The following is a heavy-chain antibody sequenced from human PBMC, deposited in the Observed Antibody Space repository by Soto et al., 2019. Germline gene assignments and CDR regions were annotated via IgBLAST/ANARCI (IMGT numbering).Heavy chain of an antibody. V-gene: IGHV3-30*18. J-gene: IGHJ6*02. CDR1: GFTFSSYG. D-gene: IGHD3-16*01. CDR3: AKDRGEDILMVQYYYNGMDV. CDR2: ISYDGSN. Sequence: QVQLVESGGGVVQPGRSLRLSCAASGFTFSSYGMHWVRQAPGKGLEWVAVISYDGSNNYADSVKGRFTIPRDNSKNTLHLQMNSLRDEDTAFYYCAKDRGEDILMVQYYYNGMDVWGQGTTVTVSS.